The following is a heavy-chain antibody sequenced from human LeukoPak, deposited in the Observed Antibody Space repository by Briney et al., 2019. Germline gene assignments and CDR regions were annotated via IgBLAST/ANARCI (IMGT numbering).Heavy chain of an antibody. CDR2: IYYSGRT. CDR1: GFTFSSYSMN. D-gene: IGHD3-22*01. V-gene: IGHV4-59*04. Sequence: PGGSLRLSCAASGFTFSSYSMNWVRQPPGKGLEWIGTIYYSGRTYYSPSLKSRVTLSVDTSSNQFSLNLRSVTAADTAVYYCARRRYYDGSGYLEWGQGTLLSVSS. CDR3: ARRRYYDGSGYLE. J-gene: IGHJ1*01.